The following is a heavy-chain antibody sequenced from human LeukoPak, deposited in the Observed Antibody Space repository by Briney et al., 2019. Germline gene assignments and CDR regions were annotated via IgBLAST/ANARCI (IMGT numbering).Heavy chain of an antibody. D-gene: IGHD3-16*02. CDR3: AREVYDYVWGSYRYLDY. CDR1: GGTFSSYA. V-gene: IGHV1-69*13. CDR2: IIPIFGTA. Sequence: ASVKVSCKASGGTFSSYAISWVRQAPGQGLEWMGGIIPIFGTANHAQKFQGRVTITADESTSTAYMELSSLRSEDTAVYYCAREVYDYVWGSYRYLDYWGQGTLVTVSS. J-gene: IGHJ4*02.